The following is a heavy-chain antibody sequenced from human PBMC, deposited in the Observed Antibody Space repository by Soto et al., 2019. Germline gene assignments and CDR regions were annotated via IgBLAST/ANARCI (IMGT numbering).Heavy chain of an antibody. V-gene: IGHV3-53*01. CDR1: GFTVSSNY. CDR2: IYSGGST. J-gene: IGHJ3*02. CDR3: ARDTYYYDSSALSGAFDI. D-gene: IGHD3-22*01. Sequence: GGSLRLSCAASGFTVSSNYMSWVRQAPGKGLEWVSVIYSGGSTYYADSVKGRFTISRDNSKNTLYLQMNSLRAEDTAVYYCARDTYYYDSSALSGAFDIWGQGTTVTVSS.